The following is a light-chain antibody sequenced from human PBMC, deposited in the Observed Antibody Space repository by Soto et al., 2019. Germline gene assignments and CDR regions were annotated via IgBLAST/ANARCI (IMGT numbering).Light chain of an antibody. CDR1: QSINTC. Sequence: DIQMTQSPSSLSASVGDRVTITCRASQSINTCLNWYQQKPGKAPKLLNYTASNLQSGVPSRFSGSGSGTDFTLTITSLQPEDFATYYCQQSYSTPWTFGQGTKVEIK. V-gene: IGKV1-39*01. CDR3: QQSYSTPWT. J-gene: IGKJ1*01. CDR2: TAS.